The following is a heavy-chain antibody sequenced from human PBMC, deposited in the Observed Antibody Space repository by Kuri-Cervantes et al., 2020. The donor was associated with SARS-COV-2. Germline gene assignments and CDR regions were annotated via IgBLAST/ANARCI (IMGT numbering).Heavy chain of an antibody. CDR2: ISYDGSNK. CDR3: ARDPCIAVAALCYFDY. CDR1: GFTFSSYA. D-gene: IGHD6-19*01. J-gene: IGHJ4*02. V-gene: IGHV3-30*04. Sequence: GESLKISCAASGFTFSSYAMHWVRQAPGKGLEWVAVISYDGSNKYYADSVKGRFTISRDNSKNTLYLQMNSLRAEDTAVHYCARDPCIAVAALCYFDYWGQGTLVTVSS.